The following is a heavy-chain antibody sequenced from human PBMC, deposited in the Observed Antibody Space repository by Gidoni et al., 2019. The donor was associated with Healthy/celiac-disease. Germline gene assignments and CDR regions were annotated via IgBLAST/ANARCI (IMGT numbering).Heavy chain of an antibody. CDR3: ARLLLWFGEPAPGGFDP. Sequence: VQLVQSGAEVKKPGESLTISCKGSGYSFPSYWIGWVRQMPGKGLEWMGIIYPGDSDTRYSPSFQGQVTISADKSISTAYLQWSSLKASDTAMYYCARLLLWFGEPAPGGFDPWGQGTLVTVSS. D-gene: IGHD3-10*01. CDR2: IYPGDSDT. V-gene: IGHV5-51*01. J-gene: IGHJ5*02. CDR1: GYSFPSYW.